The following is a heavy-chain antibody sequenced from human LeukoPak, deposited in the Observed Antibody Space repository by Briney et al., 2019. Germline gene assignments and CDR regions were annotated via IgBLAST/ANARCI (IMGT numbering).Heavy chain of an antibody. Sequence: ASVKGSCKASGYTFTGYYMHWVRQAPGQGLEWMGWINPNSGGTNYAQKFQGRVTMTRDTSISTAYMELSRLRSDGTAVYYCARDTTSGYNDYWGQGTLVTVSS. J-gene: IGHJ4*02. CDR2: INPNSGGT. D-gene: IGHD3-22*01. CDR3: ARDTTSGYNDY. CDR1: GYTFTGYY. V-gene: IGHV1-2*02.